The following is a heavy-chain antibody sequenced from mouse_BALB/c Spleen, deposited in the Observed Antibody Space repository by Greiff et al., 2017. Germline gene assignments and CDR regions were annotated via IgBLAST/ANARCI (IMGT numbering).Heavy chain of an antibody. CDR1: GFAFSSYD. Sequence: EVQLVESGGGLVKPGGSLKLSCAASGFAFSSYDMSWVRQTPEKRLEWVAYISSGGGSTYYPDTVKGRFTISRDNAKNTLYLQMSSLKSEDTAMYYCARRDGNYLYYAMDYWGQGTSVTVSS. D-gene: IGHD2-1*01. J-gene: IGHJ4*01. CDR3: ARRDGNYLYYAMDY. CDR2: ISSGGGST. V-gene: IGHV5-12-1*01.